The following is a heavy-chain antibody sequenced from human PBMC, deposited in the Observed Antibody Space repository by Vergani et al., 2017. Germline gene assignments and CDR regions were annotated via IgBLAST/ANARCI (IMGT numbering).Heavy chain of an antibody. V-gene: IGHV3-48*04. CDR3: ARDGGSEGSSSSRGAFDI. J-gene: IGHJ3*02. CDR2: ISSSSSTI. Sequence: EVQLVESGGGLVQPGGSLRLSCAASGFTFSSYSMNWVRQAPGKGLEWVSYISSSSSTIYYADSMKGRFTISRDNAKNSLYLQMNSLRAEDTAVYYCARDGGSEGSSSSRGAFDIWGQGTMVTVSS. D-gene: IGHD6-25*01. CDR1: GFTFSSYS.